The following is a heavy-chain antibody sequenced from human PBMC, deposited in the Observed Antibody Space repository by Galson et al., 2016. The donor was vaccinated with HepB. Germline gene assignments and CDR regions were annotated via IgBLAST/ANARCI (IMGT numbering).Heavy chain of an antibody. CDR3: ARTLPYSRQRNGYMDV. D-gene: IGHD6-13*01. J-gene: IGHJ6*03. CDR2: IGTSDTFK. V-gene: IGHV3-21*06. Sequence: SLRLSCAASGFTFSSSDMNWVRQAPGKGLEWVSSIGTSDTFKYYAASVRGRFTISRDPAKNPLLLQMNSLRAEDSAVYYCARTLPYSRQRNGYMDVWGKGTTVTVSS. CDR1: GFTFSSSD.